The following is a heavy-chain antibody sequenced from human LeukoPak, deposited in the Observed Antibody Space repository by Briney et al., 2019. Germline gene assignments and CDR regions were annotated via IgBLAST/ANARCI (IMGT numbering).Heavy chain of an antibody. V-gene: IGHV4-59*01. CDR2: IYYSGST. CDR1: GGSISYYY. CDR3: ARDQDLRGYGCGHSWYFDL. J-gene: IGHJ2*01. D-gene: IGHD5-18*01. Sequence: PSETLSLTCTVSGGSISYYYWNWHRQPPGKGLEWIGYIYYSGSTNYNPSLKSRVTISVDTSKNQFSLKLSSVTAADAAVYYCARDQDLRGYGCGHSWYFDLWGRGTLVTVSS.